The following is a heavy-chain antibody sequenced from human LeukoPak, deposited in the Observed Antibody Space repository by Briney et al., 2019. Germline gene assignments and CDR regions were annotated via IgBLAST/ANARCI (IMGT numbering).Heavy chain of an antibody. J-gene: IGHJ4*02. CDR2: IYYSGST. CDR1: GGSISSYY. Sequence: SETLSLTCTVSGGSISSYYWSWIRQPPGKGLEWIGYIYYSGSTNYNPSLKSRVTISVDTSKNQFSLKLSSVTAADTAVYYCARRGYINIDFDYGGQGTLVTVSS. CDR3: ARRGYINIDFDY. V-gene: IGHV4-59*08. D-gene: IGHD1-1*01.